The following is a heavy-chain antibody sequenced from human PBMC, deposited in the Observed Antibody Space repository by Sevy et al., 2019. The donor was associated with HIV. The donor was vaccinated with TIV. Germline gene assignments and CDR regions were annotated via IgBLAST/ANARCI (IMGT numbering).Heavy chain of an antibody. Sequence: ASVKVSCKASGGTFSSYAISWVRQAPGQGLEWMGGIIPIFGTANYAQKFQGRVTITADESTSTAYMELSSLRSEDTAVYYCASPRVGIDYVWGLDIWGQGTMVTVSS. CDR2: IIPIFGTA. J-gene: IGHJ3*02. D-gene: IGHD3-16*01. V-gene: IGHV1-69*13. CDR3: ASPRVGIDYVWGLDI. CDR1: GGTFSSYA.